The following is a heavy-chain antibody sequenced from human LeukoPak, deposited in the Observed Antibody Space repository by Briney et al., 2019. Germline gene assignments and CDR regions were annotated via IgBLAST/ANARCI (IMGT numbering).Heavy chain of an antibody. Sequence: PGGSLRLSCAASGFTFSSYGMHWVRQAPGKGLEWVAVISYDGSNKYYADSVKGRFTISRDNSKNTLYLQMNSLRAEDTAVYYCASRRPYDFWSGIFDYWGQGTLVTVSS. J-gene: IGHJ4*02. CDR3: ASRRPYDFWSGIFDY. CDR2: ISYDGSNK. CDR1: GFTFSSYG. D-gene: IGHD3-3*01. V-gene: IGHV3-30*03.